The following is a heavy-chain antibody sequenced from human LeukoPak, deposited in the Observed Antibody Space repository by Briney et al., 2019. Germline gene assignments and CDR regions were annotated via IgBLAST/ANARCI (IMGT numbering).Heavy chain of an antibody. CDR3: ATKPHKAARRYGGYYYYMDV. Sequence: GASVKVSCKASGYTFTSYGISWVRQAPGQGLEWMGWISAYNGNTNYAQKLQGRVTMTTDTSTSTAYMELRSLRSDDTAVYYCATKPHKAARRYGGYYYYMDVWGKGTTVTVSS. V-gene: IGHV1-18*01. CDR2: ISAYNGNT. J-gene: IGHJ6*03. D-gene: IGHD2-15*01. CDR1: GYTFTSYG.